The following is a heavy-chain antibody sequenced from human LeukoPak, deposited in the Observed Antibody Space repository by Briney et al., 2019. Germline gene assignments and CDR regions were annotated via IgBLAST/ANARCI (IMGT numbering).Heavy chain of an antibody. J-gene: IGHJ6*03. Sequence: PGRSLRLSCAASGFTFDDYAMHWVRQAPGKGLEWVSGINWNGGSTGYADSVKGRFTISRDNAKNSLYLQMNSLRAEDTALYYCARDRRYYDSSGYYPYYYMDVWGKGTTVTVSS. CDR3: ARDRRYYDSSGYYPYYYMDV. CDR2: INWNGGST. V-gene: IGHV3-20*04. CDR1: GFTFDDYA. D-gene: IGHD3-22*01.